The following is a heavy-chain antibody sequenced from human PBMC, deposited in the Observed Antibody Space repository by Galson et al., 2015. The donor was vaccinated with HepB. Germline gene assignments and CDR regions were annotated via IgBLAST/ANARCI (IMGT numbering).Heavy chain of an antibody. D-gene: IGHD2-15*01. CDR2: IRSKANSYAT. V-gene: IGHV3-73*01. Sequence: SLRLSCAASGFTFSGSAMHWVRQASGKGLEWVGRIRSKANSYATAYAASVKGRFTISRDDSKNTAYLQMNSLKTEDTAVCYCTRRRSGGSNWFDPWGQGTLVTVSS. J-gene: IGHJ5*02. CDR3: TRRRSGGSNWFDP. CDR1: GFTFSGSA.